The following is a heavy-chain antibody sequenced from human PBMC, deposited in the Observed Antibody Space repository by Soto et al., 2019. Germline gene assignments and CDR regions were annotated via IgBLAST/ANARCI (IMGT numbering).Heavy chain of an antibody. CDR2: IIPFLGVT. CDR1: GGTFSPYT. CDR3: TTDWDSSVSTWEVGGH. V-gene: IGHV1-69*08. J-gene: IGHJ4*02. Sequence: QVHLVQSGAEVKKPGSSVKVSCKASGGTFSPYTINWVRQAPGQGLEWMGRIIPFLGVTNHAKKFQDRVTITADKSTSTADLEFRSLRSEDTAVYYCTTDWDSSVSTWEVGGHWGQGTLVTVSS. D-gene: IGHD3-10*01.